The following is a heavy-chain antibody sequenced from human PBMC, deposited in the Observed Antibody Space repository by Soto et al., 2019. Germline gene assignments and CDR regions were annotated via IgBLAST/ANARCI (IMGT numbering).Heavy chain of an antibody. CDR2: IWYDGSKK. D-gene: IGHD3-22*01. V-gene: IGHV3-33*01. J-gene: IGHJ4*02. Sequence: GGSLRLSCAASGFTFSSYGMHWVRQAPGKGLEWVAVIWYDGSKKYYADSVKGRLTISRDNSKNTLYLQMNSLRAEDTAVYYCARDPYGYYDSSGYPALHFDYWGQGTLVTRLL. CDR3: ARDPYGYYDSSGYPALHFDY. CDR1: GFTFSSYG.